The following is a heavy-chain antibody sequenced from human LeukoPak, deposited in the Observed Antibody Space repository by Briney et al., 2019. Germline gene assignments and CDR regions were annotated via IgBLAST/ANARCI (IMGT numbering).Heavy chain of an antibody. D-gene: IGHD5-18*01. Sequence: TGGSLRLSCAASGFTFSSYGMHSVRQAPGKGLEWVAVISYDGSNKYYADYVKGRYTISRDNSKNTLYMQMNSLRAEDTAVYYCAKDQGYSYGFGNLDYWGQGTLVTVSS. CDR2: ISYDGSNK. CDR3: AKDQGYSYGFGNLDY. J-gene: IGHJ4*02. CDR1: GFTFSSYG. V-gene: IGHV3-30*18.